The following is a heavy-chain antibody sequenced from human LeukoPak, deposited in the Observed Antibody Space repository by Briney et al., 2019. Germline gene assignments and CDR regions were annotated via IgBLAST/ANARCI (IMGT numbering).Heavy chain of an antibody. CDR1: GFTFSSYW. J-gene: IGHJ5*02. Sequence: PGGSLRLSRAASGFTFSSYWMSWVRQAPGKGLEWVANIKQDGSEKYYVDSVKGRFTISRDNAKNSLYLQMNSLRAEDTAVYFCARDGGRNCSSTSCYPRWFDPWGQGTLVTVYS. V-gene: IGHV3-7*01. CDR2: IKQDGSEK. CDR3: ARDGGRNCSSTSCYPRWFDP. D-gene: IGHD2-2*01.